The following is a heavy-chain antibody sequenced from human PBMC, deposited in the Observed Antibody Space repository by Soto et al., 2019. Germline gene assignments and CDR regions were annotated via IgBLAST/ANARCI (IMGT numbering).Heavy chain of an antibody. Sequence: SETLSLTCTVSGGSISSGGYYWSWIRQHPGKGLEWIGYIYYSGSTYYNPSLKSRVTISVDTSKNQFSLKLSSVTAADTAVYYCARARISGYYPNWFDPWGQGTLVTVSS. D-gene: IGHD3-22*01. CDR1: GGSISSGGYY. V-gene: IGHV4-31*03. J-gene: IGHJ5*02. CDR3: ARARISGYYPNWFDP. CDR2: IYYSGST.